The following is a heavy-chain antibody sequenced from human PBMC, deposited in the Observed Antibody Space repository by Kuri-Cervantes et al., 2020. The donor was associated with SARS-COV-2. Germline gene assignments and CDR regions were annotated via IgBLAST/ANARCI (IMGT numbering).Heavy chain of an antibody. J-gene: IGHJ3*02. CDR1: GYTFNTYG. CDR3: ARDADSSSWYPGAFDI. CDR2: SSTYNGYT. Sequence: ASVKVSCKASGYTFNTYGISWVRQAPGQGLEWMGWSSTYNGYTNYAQKFQGRVTMTRDTSISTAYMELSRLRSDDTAVYYCARDADSSSWYPGAFDIWGQGTMVTVSS. D-gene: IGHD6-13*01. V-gene: IGHV1-18*01.